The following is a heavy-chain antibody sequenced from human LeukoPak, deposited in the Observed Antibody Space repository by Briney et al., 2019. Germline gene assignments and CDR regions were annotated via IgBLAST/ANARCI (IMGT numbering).Heavy chain of an antibody. V-gene: IGHV4-34*01. CDR1: GGSFSDYY. CDR3: SSHLSNAFDI. D-gene: IGHD2/OR15-2a*01. CDR2: INHSGST. J-gene: IGHJ3*02. Sequence: SETLSLTCAVYGGSFSDYYWSWIRQPPGKGLEWIGEINHSGSTNYNPSLKSRVTMSVDTSKNQFSLKLSSVTAADTAVYYCSSHLSNAFDIWGQGTMVIVSS.